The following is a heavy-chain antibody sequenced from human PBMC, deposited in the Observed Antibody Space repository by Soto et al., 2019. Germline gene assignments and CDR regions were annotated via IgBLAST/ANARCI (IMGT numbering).Heavy chain of an antibody. J-gene: IGHJ4*01. CDR2: ISGNSGKT. V-gene: IGHV3-23*01. Sequence: VGSLRLPCTASGFTFSSYAMSWVRQAPGKELEWVSTISGNSGKTNYAESVKGRFSISRDNSKNTVHLQLDSLRAEDTAVYFCAKLGFVLMELYYFHQWGHGTLVTVSS. CDR1: GFTFSSYA. CDR3: AKLGFVLMELYYFHQ. D-gene: IGHD2-8*01.